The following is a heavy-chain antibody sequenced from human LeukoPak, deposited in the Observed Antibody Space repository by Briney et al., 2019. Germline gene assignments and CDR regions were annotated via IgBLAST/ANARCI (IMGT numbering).Heavy chain of an antibody. CDR3: AREGNDFWSGYYGGLFDY. Sequence: GSLRLSFAASGFHFSSYWMSWVRPAPGKGLEWVANIKQDGSEKYYVDSVKGRFTISRDNAKNSLYLQMNSLRAEDTAVYYCAREGNDFWSGYYGGLFDYWGQGTLVTVSS. J-gene: IGHJ4*02. D-gene: IGHD3-3*01. CDR2: IKQDGSEK. V-gene: IGHV3-7*01. CDR1: GFHFSSYW.